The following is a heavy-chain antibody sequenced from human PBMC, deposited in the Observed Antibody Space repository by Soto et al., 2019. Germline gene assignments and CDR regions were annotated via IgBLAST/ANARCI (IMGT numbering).Heavy chain of an antibody. CDR3: ARGPGYYDFSEILNWFDP. CDR2: IYHSGST. V-gene: IGHV4-30-2*01. CDR1: GGSISSGGYS. J-gene: IGHJ5*02. D-gene: IGHD3-3*01. Sequence: QLQLQESGSGLVKPSQTLSLTCAVSGGSISSGGYSWSWIRQPPGKGLEWIGYIYHSGSTYYNPSLKGRVTISVDRSKNQFSLKLSSVTAADTAVYYCARGPGYYDFSEILNWFDPWGQGTLVTVSS.